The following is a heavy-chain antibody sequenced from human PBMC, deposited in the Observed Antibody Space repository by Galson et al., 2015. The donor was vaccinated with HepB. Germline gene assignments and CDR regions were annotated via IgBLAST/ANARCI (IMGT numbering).Heavy chain of an antibody. CDR1: GFTFSSYS. Sequence: SLRLSCAASGFTFSSYSMNWVRQAPGKGLEWVSSIRSRSSYIYYADSVKGRFTISRDNAKNSLYLQMNSLRAEDTAVYYCARDVTGTLHFDYWDQGTLVTFSS. D-gene: IGHD1-7*01. J-gene: IGHJ4*02. V-gene: IGHV3-21*01. CDR2: IRSRSSYI. CDR3: ARDVTGTLHFDY.